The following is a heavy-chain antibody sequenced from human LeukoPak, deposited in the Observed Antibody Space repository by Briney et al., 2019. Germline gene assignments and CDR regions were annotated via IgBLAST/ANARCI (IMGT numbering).Heavy chain of an antibody. D-gene: IGHD2-15*01. CDR1: GYTFTSYD. V-gene: IGHV1-8*01. Sequence: ASVKVSCKASGYTFTSYDINWVRQATGQGLEWMGWMNPNSGHTGYVQKFQGRVTMTRDTSINTAYMELSSLRSEDTAVYYCARANIYCSGGSCYSDWFDPWGQGTLVTVSS. J-gene: IGHJ5*02. CDR3: ARANIYCSGGSCYSDWFDP. CDR2: MNPNSGHT.